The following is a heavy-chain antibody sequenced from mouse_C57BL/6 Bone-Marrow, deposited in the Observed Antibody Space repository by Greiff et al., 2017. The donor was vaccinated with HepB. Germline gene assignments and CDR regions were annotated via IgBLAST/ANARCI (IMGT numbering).Heavy chain of an antibody. J-gene: IGHJ2*01. D-gene: IGHD2-2*01. CDR3: ARGGMVTKGYFDY. CDR1: GYSITSGYD. Sequence: EVMLVESGPGMVKPSQSLSLTCTVTGYSITSGYDWHWIRHFPGNKLEWMGYISYSGSTNYNPSLKSRISITHDTSKNHFFLKLNSVTTEDTATYYCARGGMVTKGYFDYWGQGTTLTVSS. CDR2: ISYSGST. V-gene: IGHV3-1*01.